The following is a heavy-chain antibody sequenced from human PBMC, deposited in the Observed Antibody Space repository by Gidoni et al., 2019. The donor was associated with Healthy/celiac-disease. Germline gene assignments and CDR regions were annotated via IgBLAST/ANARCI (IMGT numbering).Heavy chain of an antibody. V-gene: IGHV4-34*01. CDR2: INHSGST. J-gene: IGHJ6*03. CDR1: GGSFRGYY. D-gene: IGHD3-3*01. Sequence: QVQLQQWGAGLLKPSETLSLTCAVYGGSFRGYYWRWIRQPPGKGLEWIGEINHSGSTNYNPSLKSRVTISVDTSKNQFSLKLSSVTAADTAVYYCARGRPLRITIFGVVRNYMDVWGKGTTVTVSS. CDR3: ARGRPLRITIFGVVRNYMDV.